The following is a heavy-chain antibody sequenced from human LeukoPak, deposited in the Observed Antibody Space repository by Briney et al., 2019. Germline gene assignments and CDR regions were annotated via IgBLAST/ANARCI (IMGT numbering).Heavy chain of an antibody. CDR2: MNPNSGNT. V-gene: IGHV1-8*03. Sequence: EASVKVSCKASGYTFTSYDINWVRKATGQGLEWMGWMNPNSGNTGYAQKFQGRVTITRNTSISTAYMELSSLRSEDTAVYYCSRGIPLVQSSFYYWGAGTLVTVSS. CDR3: SRGIPLVQSSFYY. J-gene: IGHJ4*02. D-gene: IGHD6-6*01. CDR1: GYTFTSYD.